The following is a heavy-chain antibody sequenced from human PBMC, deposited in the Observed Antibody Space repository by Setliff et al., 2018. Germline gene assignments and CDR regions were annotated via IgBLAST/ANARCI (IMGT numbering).Heavy chain of an antibody. D-gene: IGHD3-10*01. V-gene: IGHV4-39*01. CDR3: ARHKSNGSGSYPSLYMDV. CDR2: IYYSGST. CDR1: GGSISSGNYY. J-gene: IGHJ6*03. Sequence: PSETLSLTCRVSGGSISSGNYYWGLIRQPPGKGLEWVATIYYSGSTYSNPSLKSQLIISVDAPDNQFSVKLSSVTAADTAVYYCARHKSNGSGSYPSLYMDVWGKGIMVTVSS.